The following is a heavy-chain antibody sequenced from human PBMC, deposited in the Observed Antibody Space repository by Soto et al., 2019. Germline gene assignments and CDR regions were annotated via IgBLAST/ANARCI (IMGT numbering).Heavy chain of an antibody. V-gene: IGHV1-3*01. J-gene: IGHJ4*02. CDR2: INAGNGNT. CDR3: ARLRARRSYGDYRGVFDY. D-gene: IGHD4-17*01. CDR1: GYTFTSYA. Sequence: QVQLVQSGAEVKKPGASVKVSCKASGYTFTSYAMHWVRQAPGQRLEWMGWINAGNGNTKYSQKFQGRVTITRDTPASTAYMELSSLRSEDTAVYYCARLRARRSYGDYRGVFDYWGQGTLVTVSS.